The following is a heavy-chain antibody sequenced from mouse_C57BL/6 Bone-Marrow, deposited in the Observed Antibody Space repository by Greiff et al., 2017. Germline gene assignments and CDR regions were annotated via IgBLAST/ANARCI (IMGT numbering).Heavy chain of an antibody. D-gene: IGHD2-4*01. V-gene: IGHV1-15*01. Sequence: VQLQQSGAELVRPGASVTLSCKASGYTFTDYEMHWVKQTPVHGLEWIGAIDPETGGTAYNQKFKGKAILTADKSSSTAYMERRSLTSEDSAVYYCTRYYDYDDWGQGTLVTVSA. CDR1: GYTFTDYE. J-gene: IGHJ3*01. CDR2: IDPETGGT. CDR3: TRYYDYDD.